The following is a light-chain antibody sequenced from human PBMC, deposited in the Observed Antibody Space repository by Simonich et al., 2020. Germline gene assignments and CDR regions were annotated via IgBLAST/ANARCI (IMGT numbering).Light chain of an antibody. V-gene: IGKV3-15*01. J-gene: IGKJ1*01. CDR2: GAS. CDR3: QQYNNWPRT. Sequence: EIVMTQSPATLSVSPGNKATLSCRASQSVSSNLACYQQKPGQAPRLHIYGASTRDTGIPARFSCSGSGTKFTLTISSLQSEDCSVYYCQQYNNWPRTFGQGTKVEIK. CDR1: QSVSSN.